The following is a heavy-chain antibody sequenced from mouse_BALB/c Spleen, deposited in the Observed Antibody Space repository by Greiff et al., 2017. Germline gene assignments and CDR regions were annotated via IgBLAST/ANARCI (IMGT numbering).Heavy chain of an antibody. CDR3: ARSGGTRYFDV. D-gene: IGHD3-1*01. CDR2: INPGSGGT. V-gene: IGHV1-54*01. Sequence: QVQLQQSGAELVRPGTSVKVSCKASGYAFTNYLIEWVKQRPGQGLEWIGVINPGSGGTNYNEKFKGKATLTADKSSSTAYMQLSSLTSDDSAVYFCARSGGTRYFDVWGAGTTVTVSA. J-gene: IGHJ1*01. CDR1: GYAFTNYL.